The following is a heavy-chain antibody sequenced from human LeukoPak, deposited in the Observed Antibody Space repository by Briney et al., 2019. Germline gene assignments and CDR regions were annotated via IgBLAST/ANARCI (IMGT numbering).Heavy chain of an antibody. Sequence: SETLSLTCTVSGYSISSGSYYWSWIRQPAGKGLEWIGRIYTSGSTNYNPSLKSRVTISVDTSKNQFSLKLSSVTAADTAVYYCARDYGFFDYWGQGTLVTVSS. CDR3: ARDYGFFDY. CDR1: GYSISSGSYY. J-gene: IGHJ4*02. D-gene: IGHD4-17*01. V-gene: IGHV4-61*02. CDR2: IYTSGST.